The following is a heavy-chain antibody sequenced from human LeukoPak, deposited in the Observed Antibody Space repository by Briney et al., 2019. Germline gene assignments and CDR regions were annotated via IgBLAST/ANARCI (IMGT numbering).Heavy chain of an antibody. V-gene: IGHV4-59*12. D-gene: IGHD5-18*01. CDR2: IYYTGST. CDR1: GGSINGYY. CDR3: ARDPVGYSYGFTFDY. Sequence: SETLSLTCTVSGGSINGYYWSWIRQSPGKGLESLGYIYYTGSTNYNPSLKSRVTISVDTSKNQFSLKLSSVTAADTAVYYCARDPVGYSYGFTFDYWGQGTLVTVSS. J-gene: IGHJ4*02.